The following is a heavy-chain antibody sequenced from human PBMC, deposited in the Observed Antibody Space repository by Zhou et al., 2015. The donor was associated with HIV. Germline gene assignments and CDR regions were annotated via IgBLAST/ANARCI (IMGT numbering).Heavy chain of an antibody. Sequence: VHLVESGGRPGQAGGVSLTLSCAASGFAFSASSMNWVRQAPGKGLEWVASISRTSSSLSYEDSLKGRFTISRDNAKNLLYLQINSLRAEDTAVYYCVKDEEGVMRWVYWGQGVLLVVSS. J-gene: IGHJ4*02. D-gene: IGHD3-16*01. CDR3: VKDEEGVMRWVY. CDR2: ISRTSSSL. V-gene: IGHV3-21*01. CDR1: GFAFSASS.